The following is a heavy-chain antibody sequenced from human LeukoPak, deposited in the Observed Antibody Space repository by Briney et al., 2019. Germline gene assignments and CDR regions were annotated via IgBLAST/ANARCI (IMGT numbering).Heavy chain of an antibody. V-gene: IGHV3-30*18. CDR3: AKDLTRGEIGIVVRGPVD. Sequence: GGSLRLSYAASGFTFSSYGMHWVRQAPGMGLERVALISYDGSNDYYADSVKGRFTISRDNSKNTLYLQMNSLRTEDTAVYYCAKDLTRGEIGIVVRGPVDWGQGTLVTVSS. D-gene: IGHD2-2*01. CDR2: ISYDGSND. J-gene: IGHJ4*02. CDR1: GFTFSSYG.